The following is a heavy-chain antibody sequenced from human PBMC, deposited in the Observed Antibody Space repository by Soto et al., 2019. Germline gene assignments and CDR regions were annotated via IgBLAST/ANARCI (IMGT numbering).Heavy chain of an antibody. Sequence: QVQLQESGPGLVKPSQTLSLTCTVSGGTISSGDYYWSWIRQHPGKGLEWIGHFYYSGSTYYNPSLKCRFTISADTSKNQSSLELSSVTAADTAVYYSPRVSYRSCPRYYYYGMDVWGQGTTVTVSS. J-gene: IGHJ6*02. D-gene: IGHD6-6*01. CDR1: GGTISSGDYY. CDR3: PRVSYRSCPRYYYYGMDV. V-gene: IGHV4-31*03. CDR2: FYYSGST.